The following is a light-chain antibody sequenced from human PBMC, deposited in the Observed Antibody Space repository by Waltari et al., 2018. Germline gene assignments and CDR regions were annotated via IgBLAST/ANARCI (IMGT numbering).Light chain of an antibody. V-gene: IGLV2-14*03. CDR1: TSHVGSYDY. Sequence: QSALTPAASVSGSPGPSITISCTRPTSHVGSYDYLPWHQQHPGQAPKLIIYDVRNRPLGLSNRFSGSKSGITASLSISGLQAEDEAYYYCSSYTSSSTWVFGGGTKLTVL. CDR3: SSYTSSSTWV. J-gene: IGLJ3*02. CDR2: DVR.